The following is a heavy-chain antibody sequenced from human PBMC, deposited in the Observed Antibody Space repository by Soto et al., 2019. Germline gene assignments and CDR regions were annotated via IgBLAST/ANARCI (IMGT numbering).Heavy chain of an antibody. CDR3: ARDYYDSKGVGYFDL. Sequence: GRSLRLSCAASGFTVSSNYMSWVRQAPGKGLEWVSVIYSGGSTYYADSVKGRFTISRDNSKNTLYLQMNSLRAEDTAVYYCARDYYDSKGVGYFDLWGRGTLVTVSS. CDR1: GFTVSSNY. V-gene: IGHV3-53*01. CDR2: IYSGGST. J-gene: IGHJ2*01. D-gene: IGHD3-22*01.